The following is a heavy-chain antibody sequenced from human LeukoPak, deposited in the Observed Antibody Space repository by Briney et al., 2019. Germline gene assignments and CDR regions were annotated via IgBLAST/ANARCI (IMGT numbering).Heavy chain of an antibody. CDR2: IYTSEGT. D-gene: IGHD3-22*01. Sequence: PSETLSLTCTVSGGSISSYYWSWIRQPAGKGLEWIGRIYTSEGTVYNPSLKSRVTMSVDTSKNQFSLKLSSVTAADTAVYYCARGVFYYDTSGRGYYFDYWGQGTLVTVSS. V-gene: IGHV4-4*07. CDR1: GGSISSYY. J-gene: IGHJ4*02. CDR3: ARGVFYYDTSGRGYYFDY.